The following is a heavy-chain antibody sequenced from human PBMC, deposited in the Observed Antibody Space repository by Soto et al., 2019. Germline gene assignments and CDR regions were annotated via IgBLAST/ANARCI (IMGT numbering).Heavy chain of an antibody. V-gene: IGHV3-9*01. CDR2: ISWNSGSI. CDR3: AKSNSYGSRHYYYGGMDV. CDR1: GFNFDDYA. J-gene: IGHJ6*01. Sequence: SLRISCGISGFNFDDYAMHRVRQAPGKGLEWVSGISWNSGSIGYADSVKGRFTIARDNAKNSLYLQMNSLRAEDTALYYCAKSNSYGSRHYYYGGMDVWGQGTTVTVSS. D-gene: IGHD5-18*01.